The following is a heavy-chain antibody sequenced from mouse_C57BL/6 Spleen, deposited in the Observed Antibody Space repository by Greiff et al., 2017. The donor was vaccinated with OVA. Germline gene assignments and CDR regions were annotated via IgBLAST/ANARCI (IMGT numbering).Heavy chain of an antibody. V-gene: IGHV1-69*01. D-gene: IGHD2-3*01. J-gene: IGHJ2*01. CDR3: AFYDGYLYFDY. CDR1: GYTFTSYW. Sequence: QVQLQQPGAELVMPGASVKLSCKASGYTFTSYWMHWVKQRPGQGLEWIGEIDPSDSYTNYNKKFKGKSTLTVDKSSSTAYMQLSSLPSEDSAVYYCAFYDGYLYFDYWGQGATLTVSS. CDR2: IDPSDSYT.